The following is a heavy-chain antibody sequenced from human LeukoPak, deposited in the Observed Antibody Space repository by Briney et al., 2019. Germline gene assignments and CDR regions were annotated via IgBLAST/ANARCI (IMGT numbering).Heavy chain of an antibody. CDR2: INSDGSST. D-gene: IGHD3-9*01. CDR1: GFTFSSYW. J-gene: IGHJ6*02. Sequence: GGSLRLSCGASGFTFSSYWMHWVRQAPGKGLVWVSRINSDGSSTSYADSVKGRFTISRDNAKNTLYLQMNSLRAEDTAVYYCARVSNYDILTGYYPYYYYYGMDVWGQGTTVTVSS. CDR3: ARVSNYDILTGYYPYYYYYGMDV. V-gene: IGHV3-74*01.